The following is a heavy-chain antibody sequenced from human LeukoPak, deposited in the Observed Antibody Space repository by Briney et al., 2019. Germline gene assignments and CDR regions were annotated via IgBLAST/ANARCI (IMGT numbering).Heavy chain of an antibody. CDR3: ATGSNYRPDY. Sequence: ASVKVSCKASGYTFTSYDINWVRQATGQGLEWVGWMNPGSGNTGYAQKLEGRVTMTRNTAINTAYMELSSLRTEDTAVYYCATGSNYRPDYWGQGTLVTVSS. CDR2: MNPGSGNT. CDR1: GYTFTSYD. D-gene: IGHD4-11*01. J-gene: IGHJ4*02. V-gene: IGHV1-8*01.